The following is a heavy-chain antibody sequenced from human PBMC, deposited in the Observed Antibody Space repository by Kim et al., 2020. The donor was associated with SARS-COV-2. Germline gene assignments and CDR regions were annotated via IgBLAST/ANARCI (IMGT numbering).Heavy chain of an antibody. D-gene: IGHD2-15*01. CDR3: VSELGYCSGGSCYKDY. CDR2: ISSNGGST. V-gene: IGHV3-64D*06. CDR1: GFTFSSYA. J-gene: IGHJ4*02. Sequence: GGSLRLSCSASGFTFSSYAMHWVRQAPGKGLEYVSAISSNGGSTYYADSVKGRFTISRDNSKNTLYLQMSSLRAEDTAVYYCVSELGYCSGGSCYKDYWGQGTLVTVSS.